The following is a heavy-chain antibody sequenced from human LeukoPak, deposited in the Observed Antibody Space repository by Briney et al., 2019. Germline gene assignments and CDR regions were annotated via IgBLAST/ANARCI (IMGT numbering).Heavy chain of an antibody. D-gene: IGHD4-17*01. Sequence: GESLKISCEGSGYTFTSYWIGWVRQMPGKGLEWMGIIYPGDSNTKYNPSFQGQVTISTDKSISTAYLQRSSLKASDTAMYYCARAYRGDYRWDYWGRGTLVTVSS. V-gene: IGHV5-51*01. CDR1: GYTFTSYW. J-gene: IGHJ4*02. CDR2: IYPGDSNT. CDR3: ARAYRGDYRWDY.